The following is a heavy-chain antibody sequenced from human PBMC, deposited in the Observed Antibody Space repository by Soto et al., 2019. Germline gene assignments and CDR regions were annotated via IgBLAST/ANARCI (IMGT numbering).Heavy chain of an antibody. CDR3: ATQAVGSSWYYWFDP. CDR1: GGSFSSSPYY. V-gene: IGHV4-39*01. J-gene: IGHJ5*02. D-gene: IGHD6-13*01. Sequence: QLQLQESGPGLVKPSETLSLTCSVSGGSFSSSPYYWGWIRQSPGKGLEWIGGIHYTGTTYSNPSLKSRVTISVDTSKNQFYLRLSSVTAADTAVYYCATQAVGSSWYYWFDPWGQGTLVTVSS. CDR2: IHYTGTT.